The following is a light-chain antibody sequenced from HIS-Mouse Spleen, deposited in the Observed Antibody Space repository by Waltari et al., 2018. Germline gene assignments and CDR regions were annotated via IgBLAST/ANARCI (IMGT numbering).Light chain of an antibody. CDR3: YSTDSSGNHRV. V-gene: IGLV3-10*01. CDR1: ALPKTY. CDR2: EDS. Sequence: SYELTQPPSVSVSPGQTARITCSGEALPKTYAYWYQQKSGQAPVLVISEDSKRHYGIPERVSGSSSGTMATLTISGAQVEDEADYYCYSTDSSGNHRVFGGGTKLTVL. J-gene: IGLJ2*01.